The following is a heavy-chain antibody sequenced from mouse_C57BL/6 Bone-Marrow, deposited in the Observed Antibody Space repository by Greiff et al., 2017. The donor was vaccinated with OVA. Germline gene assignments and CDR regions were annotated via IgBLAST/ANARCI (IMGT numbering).Heavy chain of an antibody. Sequence: EVKVVESGGGLVKPGGSLKLSCAASGFTFSSYAMSWVRQTTEKRLEWVATISDGGSYTYYPDNVKGRFTISRDNAKNNLYLQMSHLKSEDTAMYYCASPYYLDAYWGQGTLVTVSA. V-gene: IGHV5-4*03. CDR2: ISDGGSYT. CDR1: GFTFSSYA. J-gene: IGHJ3*01. CDR3: ASPYYLDAY. D-gene: IGHD2-10*01.